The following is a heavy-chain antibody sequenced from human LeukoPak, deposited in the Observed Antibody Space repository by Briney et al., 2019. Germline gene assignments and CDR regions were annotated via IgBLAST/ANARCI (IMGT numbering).Heavy chain of an antibody. CDR1: GYRFPSYG. CDR2: ISAYKGNT. J-gene: IGHJ4*01. Sequence: GASVKVSCKASGYRFPSYGISWVRQAPGQGLEWMGWISAYKGNTNYAQKLQGRVTMTTDTSTSTAYMEPRSLRSDDTAVYYCARDGEGYCSGSSCSNFDYWGHGTLVTVSS. D-gene: IGHD2-2*01. CDR3: ARDGEGYCSGSSCSNFDY. V-gene: IGHV1-18*01.